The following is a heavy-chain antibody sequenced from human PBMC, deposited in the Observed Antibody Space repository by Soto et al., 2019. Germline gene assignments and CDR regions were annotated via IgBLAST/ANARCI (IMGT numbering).Heavy chain of an antibody. CDR1: GGSFSGYY. D-gene: IGHD6-6*01. Sequence: SETLSLTYAVYGGSFSGYYWSWIRQPPGKGLEWIGEINHSGSTNYNPSLKSRVTISVDTSKNQFSLKLGSVTAADTAVYYCARGGSIAARPSYYYYYYMDVWGKGTTVTVSS. CDR2: INHSGST. J-gene: IGHJ6*03. CDR3: ARGGSIAARPSYYYYYYMDV. V-gene: IGHV4-34*01.